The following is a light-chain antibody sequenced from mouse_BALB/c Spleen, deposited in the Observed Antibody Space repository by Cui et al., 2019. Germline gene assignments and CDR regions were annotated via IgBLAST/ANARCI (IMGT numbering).Light chain of an antibody. J-gene: IGKJ1*01. CDR2: DTS. CDR1: SSVSY. CDR3: QQWSSYPRT. V-gene: IGKV4-55*01. Sequence: QIVLTQSPAIMSASQGEKVTMTCSASSSVSYMYWYQQKPGSSPRLLIYDTSNLASGVPVRFSGGGSGTSYSLTISRMEAEDAATYYCQQWSSYPRTFGGGTKLEIK.